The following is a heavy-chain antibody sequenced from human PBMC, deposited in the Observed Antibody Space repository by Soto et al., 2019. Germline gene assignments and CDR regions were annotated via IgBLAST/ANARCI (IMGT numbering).Heavy chain of an antibody. V-gene: IGHV1-18*01. J-gene: IGHJ4*02. CDR2: ISAYNGNT. D-gene: IGHD1-26*01. CDR1: GYTFTSYG. Sequence: QVQLVQSGAEVKKPGASVKVSCKASGYTFTSYGITWVRQAPGQGLEWMGWISAYNGNTNYAQKLGGRVTMTTDTSTSTASMELRSMRSDDTAVDYCARDRGSYALDYWGQGTLVTVSS. CDR3: ARDRGSYALDY.